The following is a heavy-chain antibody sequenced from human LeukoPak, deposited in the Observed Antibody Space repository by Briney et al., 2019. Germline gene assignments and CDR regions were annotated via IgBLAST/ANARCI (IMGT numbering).Heavy chain of an antibody. Sequence: PGRSLRLSCAASGFTFSSYAMSWVRQAPGKGLEWVSSITGSGGSTYYADSVKGRFTISRDNSKNTLYLQMNTLRAEDTAVYYCAKGAGYSSSWRFDYWGQGTLVTVSS. CDR1: GFTFSSYA. CDR2: ITGSGGST. D-gene: IGHD6-13*01. J-gene: IGHJ4*02. V-gene: IGHV3-23*01. CDR3: AKGAGYSSSWRFDY.